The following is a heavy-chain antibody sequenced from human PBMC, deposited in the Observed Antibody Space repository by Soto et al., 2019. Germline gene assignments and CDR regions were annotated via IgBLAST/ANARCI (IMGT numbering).Heavy chain of an antibody. CDR3: ARENGYDSSGSLDY. J-gene: IGHJ4*02. V-gene: IGHV3-48*03. D-gene: IGHD3-22*01. Sequence: PGGSLRLSCAASGFTFSSYEMNWVRQAPGKGLEWVSYISSSGSTIYYADSVKGRFTISRDNAKNSLYLQMNSLRAEDTAVYYCARENGYDSSGSLDYWGQGTLVTVSS. CDR2: ISSSGSTI. CDR1: GFTFSSYE.